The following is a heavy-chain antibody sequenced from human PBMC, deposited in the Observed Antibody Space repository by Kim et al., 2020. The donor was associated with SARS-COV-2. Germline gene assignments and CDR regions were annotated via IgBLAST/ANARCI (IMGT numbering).Heavy chain of an antibody. CDR3: ASLKAQFTLDRGVMIDAFDV. CDR1: GVSIGSGAYY. J-gene: IGHJ3*01. CDR2: IYSSGSV. V-gene: IGHV4-31*03. Sequence: SETLSLTCTVSGVSIGSGAYYWSWIRHHPGKGPEWIGFIYSSGSVYYNPSLKSRLTISLDTSKNQFSLRLSSVTAADTAVYYCASLKAQFTLDRGVMIDAFDVWGRGTMVTVSS. D-gene: IGHD3-10*01.